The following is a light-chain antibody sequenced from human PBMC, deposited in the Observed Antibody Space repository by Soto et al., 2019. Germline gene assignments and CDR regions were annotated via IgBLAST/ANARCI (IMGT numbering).Light chain of an antibody. V-gene: IGKV1-9*01. CDR1: EGISTY. Sequence: IQLTQSPSSLSASVGDRVTITCRASEGISTYVAWYQQKPGTAPKLLIYAASTLQSGVPSRFSGSGSGTHFTLTIISIQPEDFATYYCQQLHSFPRTFGQGTKLEIK. CDR2: AAS. J-gene: IGKJ2*02. CDR3: QQLHSFPRT.